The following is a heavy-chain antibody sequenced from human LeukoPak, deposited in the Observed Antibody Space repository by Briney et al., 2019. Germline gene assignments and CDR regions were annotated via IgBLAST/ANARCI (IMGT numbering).Heavy chain of an antibody. J-gene: IGHJ4*02. CDR2: INHSGST. V-gene: IGHV4-4*02. CDR3: ARGLPAVADY. D-gene: IGHD4-23*01. Sequence: SETLSLTCAVSGGSISSGNWWSWIRQPPGKGLEWIGEINHSGSTNYNPSLKSRVTISVDTSKNQFSLKLSSVTAADTAVYYCARGLPAVADYWGQGTLVTVSS. CDR1: GGSISSGNW.